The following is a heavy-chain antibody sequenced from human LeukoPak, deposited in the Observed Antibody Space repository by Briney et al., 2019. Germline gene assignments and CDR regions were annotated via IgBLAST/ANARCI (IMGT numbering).Heavy chain of an antibody. J-gene: IGHJ3*02. V-gene: IGHV4-34*01. D-gene: IGHD3-10*01. CDR1: GGSFSGYY. CDR3: ARSDGYGLVGI. Sequence: PSETLSLTCAVYGGSFSGYYWTWIRQPPGKGLEWIGEMNHSGSANYNPSLKSRVTISVDTSKNQCSLRLSSVTAADTAVYYCARSDGYGLVGIWGQGTMVTVSS. CDR2: MNHSGSA.